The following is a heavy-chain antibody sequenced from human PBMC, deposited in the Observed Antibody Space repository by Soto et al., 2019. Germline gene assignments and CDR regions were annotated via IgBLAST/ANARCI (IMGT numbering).Heavy chain of an antibody. J-gene: IGHJ4*02. CDR3: ARPWDTAMVSTWNY. Sequence: EVQLVESGGGLVQPGGSLRLSCAASGFTFSSYSMSWVRQAPGKGLEWVANINKNGGEKYYVDSVKGRFTISRDNAKNSLYLQMHSLRAEDTAVYYCARPWDTAMVSTWNYWGQGTLVTVSS. V-gene: IGHV3-7*03. D-gene: IGHD5-18*01. CDR2: INKNGGEK. CDR1: GFTFSSYS.